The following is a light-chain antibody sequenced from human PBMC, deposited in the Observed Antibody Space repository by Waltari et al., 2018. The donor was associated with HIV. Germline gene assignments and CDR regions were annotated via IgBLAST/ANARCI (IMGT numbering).Light chain of an antibody. CDR3: QSYDNNLSVWM. V-gene: IGLV1-40*01. Sequence: QSVLTQPPSISGAPGQRVTISCTGSSSNIGAGYDVHWYQQLPGKAPKLLIDDRRVRPPGVRDRCAGSKSGTSASLAITGLQAEDEADYYCQSYDNNLSVWMFGGGTKLTVL. CDR2: DRR. J-gene: IGLJ3*02. CDR1: SSNIGAGYD.